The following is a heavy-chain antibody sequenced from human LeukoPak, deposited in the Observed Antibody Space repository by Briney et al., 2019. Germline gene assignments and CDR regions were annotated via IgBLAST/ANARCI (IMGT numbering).Heavy chain of an antibody. CDR3: ARGRWEPGGGVDY. J-gene: IGHJ4*02. V-gene: IGHV3-66*01. Sequence: GGSLRLSCAASGFTVSTNYMNWVRQAPGKGLEWVSVLYSGGSTSYADSVKGRFTISRDNSKNTLYLQMNSLRAEDTAVYYCARGRWEPGGGVDYWGRGTLVTVSS. D-gene: IGHD1-26*01. CDR2: LYSGGST. CDR1: GFTVSTNY.